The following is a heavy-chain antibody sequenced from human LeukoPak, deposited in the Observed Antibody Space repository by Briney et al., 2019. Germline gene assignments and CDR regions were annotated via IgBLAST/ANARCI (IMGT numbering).Heavy chain of an antibody. Sequence: GASVTVSCTASGYTFTGYYMHWVRQAPGQGLEWMGWINPNSGGTNYAQKFQGRVTMTRDTSISTAYMELSRLRSDDTAVYYCARDLVYSNYGVDVWGQGTTVTVSS. CDR1: GYTFTGYY. D-gene: IGHD4-11*01. J-gene: IGHJ6*02. CDR2: INPNSGGT. V-gene: IGHV1-2*02. CDR3: ARDLVYSNYGVDV.